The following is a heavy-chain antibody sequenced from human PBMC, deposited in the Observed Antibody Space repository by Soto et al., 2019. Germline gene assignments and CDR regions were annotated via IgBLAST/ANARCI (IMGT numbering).Heavy chain of an antibody. CDR2: IGTAGDT. Sequence: VQLVQSGGGLVQPGGSLRLSCAASGFTFRSHDMHWVRQVTGKSLEWVSAIGTAGDTYYPDSVEGRFIISRDPAMTSLYLHMNRLTAGDTPVYYCVRGYYYGMDVWGQGTTVTVSS. J-gene: IGHJ6*02. CDR1: GFTFRSHD. CDR3: VRGYYYGMDV. V-gene: IGHV3-13*01.